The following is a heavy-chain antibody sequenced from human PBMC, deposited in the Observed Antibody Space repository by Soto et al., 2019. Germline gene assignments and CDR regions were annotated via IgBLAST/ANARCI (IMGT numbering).Heavy chain of an antibody. CDR3: AREYTYGSNFFDC. J-gene: IGHJ4*02. D-gene: IGHD5-18*01. CDR2: ISHSGST. CDR1: GGSITRSAYY. Sequence: QVQLQESGPGLVKPSPNLSLTCTVSGGSITRSAYYWSWIRQHPGKGVEWIGYISHSGSTYYNPSLKSRVIISVDTSKNKCSLCLTSVTAAAPAVYYCAREYTYGSNFFDCWGQGDLVTVSS. V-gene: IGHV4-31*03.